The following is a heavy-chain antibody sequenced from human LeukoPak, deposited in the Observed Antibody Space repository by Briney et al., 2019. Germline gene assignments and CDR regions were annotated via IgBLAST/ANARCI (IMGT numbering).Heavy chain of an antibody. CDR3: ARAIAAAGTGGRYFDY. CDR2: IYYSGST. CDR1: GGSISSGGYY. V-gene: IGHV4-31*03. D-gene: IGHD6-13*01. Sequence: SETLSLTCTVSGGSISSGGYYWSWIRQHPGKGLERIGYIYYSGSTYYNPSLKSRVTISVDTSKNQFSLKLSSVTAADTAVYYCARAIAAAGTGGRYFDYWGQGTLVTVSS. J-gene: IGHJ4*02.